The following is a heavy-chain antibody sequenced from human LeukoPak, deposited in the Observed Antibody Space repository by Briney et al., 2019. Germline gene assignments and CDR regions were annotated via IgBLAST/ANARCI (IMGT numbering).Heavy chain of an antibody. J-gene: IGHJ2*01. CDR1: GFTFSSYE. Sequence: PGGSLRLSCAASGFTFSSYEMNWVRQAPGKGLEWVSSISSRSNYIYYADSVKGRFTISRDNAKNSLYLQMNSLRVEETAVYYCARDAYCSTTSCKEYFDLWGRGTLVTVSS. D-gene: IGHD2-2*01. CDR2: ISSRSNYI. CDR3: ARDAYCSTTSCKEYFDL. V-gene: IGHV3-21*01.